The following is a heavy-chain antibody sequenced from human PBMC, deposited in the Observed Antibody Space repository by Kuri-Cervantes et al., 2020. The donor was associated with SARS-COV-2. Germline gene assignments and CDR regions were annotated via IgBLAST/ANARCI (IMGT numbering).Heavy chain of an antibody. CDR3: AKSEGTPGLKY. J-gene: IGHJ4*02. Sequence: GESLKISCVTSGFTFSSYAMTWVRQALGKGLEWVSAISGSGDSVYFADSVKGRFTISRDNSKNTVFLQMDSLRAADTAVYYCAKSEGTPGLKYWGQGTLVTVSS. CDR1: GFTFSSYA. CDR2: ISGSGDSV. V-gene: IGHV3-23*01. D-gene: IGHD1-1*01.